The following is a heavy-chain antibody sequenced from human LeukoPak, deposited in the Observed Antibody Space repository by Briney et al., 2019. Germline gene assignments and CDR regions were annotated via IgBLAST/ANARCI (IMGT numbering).Heavy chain of an antibody. J-gene: IGHJ4*02. CDR3: AKDSLYGDYTTYFDY. Sequence: PGGSLRLSCAASGFTFSSYGMHWVRQAPGKGLEWVAVISYDGSNKYHADSVKGRFTISRDNSKNTLYLQMNSLRAEDTAVYYCAKDSLYGDYTTYFDYWGQGTLVTVSS. CDR2: ISYDGSNK. D-gene: IGHD4-17*01. V-gene: IGHV3-30*18. CDR1: GFTFSSYG.